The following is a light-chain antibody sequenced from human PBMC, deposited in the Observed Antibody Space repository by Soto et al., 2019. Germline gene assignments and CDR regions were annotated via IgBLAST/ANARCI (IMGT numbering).Light chain of an antibody. CDR1: HYISMW. Sequence: DIQMTQSASTLSASVGDRVSLPCGASHYISMWLAWYQQRPGKAPSLLITDASKLESGVPPRFNGSGSGTHFTFTISSLQTEDIGTYYCQQYDILPITFGRGTRLEIK. CDR3: QQYDILPIT. J-gene: IGKJ5*01. V-gene: IGKV1-5*01. CDR2: DAS.